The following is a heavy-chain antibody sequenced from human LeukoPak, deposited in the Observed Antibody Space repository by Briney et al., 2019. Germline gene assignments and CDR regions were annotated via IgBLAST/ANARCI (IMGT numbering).Heavy chain of an antibody. D-gene: IGHD6-19*01. J-gene: IGHJ4*02. V-gene: IGHV4-59*02. CDR2: IDYSGNT. CDR3: ARGSSGWYSHLGY. CDR1: GGSVNSYY. Sequence: SETLSLTCTVSGGSVNSYYWSWIRQPPGKGLEWLGYIDYSGNTNYSPSLQSRLTISVDTSKNQFSLKLSSVTAADTAVYYCARGSSGWYSHLGYWGQGTLVTVSS.